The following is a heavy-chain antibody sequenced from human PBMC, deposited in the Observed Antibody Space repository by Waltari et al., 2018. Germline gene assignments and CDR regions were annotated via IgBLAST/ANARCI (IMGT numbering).Heavy chain of an antibody. CDR3: ASAVGGERDY. Sequence: QVQLQESGPGLVKPSETLSLTCTVSGGSISSYYWSWIRQPPGKGLEWIGYIYYSGSTNYHPSLKSRVTISVDTSKNQFSLKLSSVTAADTAVYYCASAVGGERDYWGQGTLVTVSS. D-gene: IGHD2-21*01. CDR2: IYYSGST. J-gene: IGHJ4*02. CDR1: GGSISSYY. V-gene: IGHV4-59*08.